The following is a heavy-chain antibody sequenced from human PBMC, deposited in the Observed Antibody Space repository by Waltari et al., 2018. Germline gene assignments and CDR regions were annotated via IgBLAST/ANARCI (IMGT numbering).Heavy chain of an antibody. CDR2: IDPGDSDT. Sequence: EVQLVQSGAEVNKPGESLKISCKGSGYSFTSYWIGWVRQMPGKGLEWMGIIDPGDSDTRYSPSFQGQVTISADKSISTAYLQWSSLKASDTAMYYCARHYSSGWYKSLYWYFDLWGRGTLVTVSS. J-gene: IGHJ2*01. CDR1: GYSFTSYW. CDR3: ARHYSSGWYKSLYWYFDL. V-gene: IGHV5-51*03. D-gene: IGHD6-19*01.